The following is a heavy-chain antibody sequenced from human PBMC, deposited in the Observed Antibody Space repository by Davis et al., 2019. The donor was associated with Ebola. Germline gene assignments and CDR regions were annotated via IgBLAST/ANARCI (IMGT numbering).Heavy chain of an antibody. V-gene: IGHV1-2*04. CDR2: INPNSGGT. J-gene: IGHJ6*02. CDR3: ARDIAAARPYYGMDV. D-gene: IGHD6-13*01. Sequence: ASVKVSCKASGYTFTGYYMHWVRQAPGQGLEWMGWINPNSGGTNYAQKFQGWVTMTRDTSISTAYMELSRLRSDDTAVYYCARDIAAARPYYGMDVWGQGTTVTVSS. CDR1: GYTFTGYY.